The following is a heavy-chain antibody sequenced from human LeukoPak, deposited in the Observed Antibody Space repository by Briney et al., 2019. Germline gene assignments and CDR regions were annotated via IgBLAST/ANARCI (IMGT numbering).Heavy chain of an antibody. CDR3: ARHGSSGYSYGYLVYMDV. CDR2: IYYSGST. D-gene: IGHD5-18*01. CDR1: GGSISSSSYY. V-gene: IGHV4-39*01. J-gene: IGHJ6*03. Sequence: SETLSLTCTVSGGSISSSSYYWGWIRQPPGKGLEWIGSIYYSGSTYYNPSLKSRVTISVDTSKNQFSLKLSSVTAADTAVYYCARHGSSGYSYGYLVYMDVWGKGTTVTVSS.